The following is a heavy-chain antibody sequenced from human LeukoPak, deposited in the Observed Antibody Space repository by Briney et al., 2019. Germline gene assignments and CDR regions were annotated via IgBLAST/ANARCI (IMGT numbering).Heavy chain of an antibody. CDR1: GYTFTSYY. CDR2: INPSGGST. D-gene: IGHD3-16*02. J-gene: IGHJ5*02. V-gene: IGHV1-46*01. Sequence: ASVKVSCKASGYTFTSYYMHWVRQAPGQGLEWMGIINPSGGSTSYAQKFQGTVTMTRYTSTSTVYMELSSLRSEDTAVYYCARAPYDYVWGSYRPVWWFDPWGQGTLVTVSS. CDR3: ARAPYDYVWGSYRPVWWFDP.